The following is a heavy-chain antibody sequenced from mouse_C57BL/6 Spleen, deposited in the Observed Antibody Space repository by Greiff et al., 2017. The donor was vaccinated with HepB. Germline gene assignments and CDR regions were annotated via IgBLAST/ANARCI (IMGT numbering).Heavy chain of an antibody. Sequence: QVQLQQSGPELVKPGASVKISCKASGYAFSSSWMNWVKQRPGKGLEWIGRIYPGDGDTNYNGKFKGKATLTADNSSSTAYTQLSSLTSEDSAVYFCARQRRGGYAMDYWGQGTAVTVSA. J-gene: IGHJ4*01. D-gene: IGHD1-1*02. CDR1: GYAFSSSW. CDR2: IYPGDGDT. CDR3: ARQRRGGYAMDY. V-gene: IGHV1-82*01.